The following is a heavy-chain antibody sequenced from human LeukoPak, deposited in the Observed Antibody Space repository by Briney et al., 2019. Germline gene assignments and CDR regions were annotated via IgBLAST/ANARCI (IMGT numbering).Heavy chain of an antibody. D-gene: IGHD6-19*01. CDR1: GFTVSSNY. CDR2: IYSGGST. V-gene: IGHV3-53*01. CDR3: AKYPSATGYSSGNMDSEGDY. J-gene: IGHJ4*02. Sequence: GGSLRLSCAASGFTVSSNYMSWVRQAPGKGLEWVSVIYSGGSTYYADSVKGRFTISRDNSKNTLYLQMNSLRAEDTAVYYCAKYPSATGYSSGNMDSEGDYWGQGTLVTVSS.